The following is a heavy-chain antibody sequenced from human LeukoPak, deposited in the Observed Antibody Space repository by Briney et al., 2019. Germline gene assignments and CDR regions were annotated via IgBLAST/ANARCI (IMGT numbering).Heavy chain of an antibody. J-gene: IGHJ5*02. Sequence: GGSLRLSCAASGFTFSSYAMHWVRQAPGKRLEWVAVISYDGSNKYYADSVKGRFTISRDNSKNTLYLQMNSLRAEDTAVYYCARAVVVVAATPLSGFDPWGQGTLVTVSS. CDR3: ARAVVVVAATPLSGFDP. D-gene: IGHD2-15*01. CDR2: ISYDGSNK. V-gene: IGHV3-30*04. CDR1: GFTFSSYA.